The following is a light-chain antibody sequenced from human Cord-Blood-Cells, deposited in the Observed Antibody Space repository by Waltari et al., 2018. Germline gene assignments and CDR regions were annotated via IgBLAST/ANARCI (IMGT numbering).Light chain of an antibody. J-gene: IGKJ3*01. CDR2: WAS. CDR3: QQYYSTPLT. Sequence: DIVMTQSPDSLAVSLGERATINCKSDQSVLYSSNNKKYLAWYQQKPGQPPKLLIYWASTRESGVPDRFSGSGSGTDFTLTISSLQAEDVAVYYCQQYYSTPLTFGPGTKVDIK. V-gene: IGKV4-1*01. CDR1: QSVLYSSNNKKY.